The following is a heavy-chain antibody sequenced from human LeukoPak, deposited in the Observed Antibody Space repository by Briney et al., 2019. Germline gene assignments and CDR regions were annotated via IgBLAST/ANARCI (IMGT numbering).Heavy chain of an antibody. D-gene: IGHD6-13*01. CDR3: ARARKQQLATGGFYFDY. CDR2: IYYSGST. Sequence: SETLSLTCTVSGGSISSYYWSWIRQPPGKGLEWIGYIYYSGSTNYNPSLKSRVTISVDTSKNQFSLKLSSVTAADTAVYYCARARKQQLATGGFYFDYWGQGTLVTVSS. CDR1: GGSISSYY. V-gene: IGHV4-59*01. J-gene: IGHJ4*02.